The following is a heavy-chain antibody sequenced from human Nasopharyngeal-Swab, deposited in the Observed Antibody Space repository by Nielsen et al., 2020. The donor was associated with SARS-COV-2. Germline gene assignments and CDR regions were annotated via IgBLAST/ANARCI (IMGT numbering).Heavy chain of an antibody. CDR1: GFTFSDYY. J-gene: IGHJ2*01. D-gene: IGHD3-10*01. CDR3: ARERGNTGFGYFDL. Sequence: GESLKISCAASGFTFSDYYMSWIRQAPGKGLEWVSYISSSSSYTNYADSVKGRFTISRDNAKNSLYLQMNSLRAEDTAVYYCARERGNTGFGYFDLWGRGTLVTVSS. CDR2: ISSSSSYT. V-gene: IGHV3-11*05.